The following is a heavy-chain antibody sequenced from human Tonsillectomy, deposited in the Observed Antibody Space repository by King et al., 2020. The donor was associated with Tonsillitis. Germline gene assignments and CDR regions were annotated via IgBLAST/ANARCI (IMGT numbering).Heavy chain of an antibody. J-gene: IGHJ4*02. V-gene: IGHV4-34*01. CDR3: ARGLRVQYYFDY. CDR2: INHSGST. D-gene: IGHD1-1*01. Sequence: VQLQQWGAGLLKPSETLSLTCAVYGGSFSGYYWSWIRQPPGKGLEWIGEINHSGSTNYNPSLKSRVTISVDTSKNQFSLKLSSVTAADTAVYYCARGLRVQYYFDYWGQGTLVTVSS. CDR1: GGSFSGYY.